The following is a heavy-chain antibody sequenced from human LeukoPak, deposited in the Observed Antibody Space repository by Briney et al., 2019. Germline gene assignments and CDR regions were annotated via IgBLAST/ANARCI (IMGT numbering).Heavy chain of an antibody. CDR1: GGSISSGGYS. CDR2: IYHSGST. V-gene: IGHV4-30-2*01. Sequence: PSETLSLTCAVSGGSISSGGYSWSWIRQPPGKGLEWIGYIYHSGSTYYNPSLKSRVTISVDRSKNQFSLKLSSVTAANTAVYYCASYDPVAGTGYWGQGTLVTVSS. D-gene: IGHD6-19*01. CDR3: ASYDPVAGTGY. J-gene: IGHJ4*02.